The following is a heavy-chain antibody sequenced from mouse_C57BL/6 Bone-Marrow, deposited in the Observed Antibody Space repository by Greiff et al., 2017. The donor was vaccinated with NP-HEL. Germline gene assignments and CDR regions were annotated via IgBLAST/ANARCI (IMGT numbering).Heavy chain of an antibody. CDR1: GFTFSSYA. J-gene: IGHJ3*01. CDR2: ISDGGSYT. V-gene: IGHV5-4*01. CDR3: ARDLSAY. Sequence: EVQVVESGGGLVKPGGSLKLSCAASGFTFSSYAMSWVRQTPEKRLEWVATISDGGSYTYYPDNVKGRFTISRDNAKNNLYLQMSHLKSEDTAMYYCARDLSAYWGKGTLVTVSA.